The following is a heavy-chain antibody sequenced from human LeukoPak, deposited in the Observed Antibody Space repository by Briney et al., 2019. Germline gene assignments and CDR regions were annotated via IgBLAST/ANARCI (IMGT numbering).Heavy chain of an antibody. D-gene: IGHD3-3*01. CDR2: IRSKAYGGTT. Sequence: GGSLRLSCTASGFTFGDYAMSWVRQAPGKGLEWVGFIRSKAYGGTTEYAASGKGRFTISRDDSKSIAYLQMNSLKTEDTAVYYCTRDLRNRITIFGVVCYYMDVWGKGTTVTVSS. CDR1: GFTFGDYA. J-gene: IGHJ6*03. V-gene: IGHV3-49*04. CDR3: TRDLRNRITIFGVVCYYMDV.